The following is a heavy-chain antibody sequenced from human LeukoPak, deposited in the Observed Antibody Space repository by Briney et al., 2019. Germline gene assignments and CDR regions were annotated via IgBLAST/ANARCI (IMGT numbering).Heavy chain of an antibody. D-gene: IGHD6-13*01. CDR1: GLTFSSYG. J-gene: IGHJ4*02. CDR2: ISYDGSNK. Sequence: GGSLRLSCAASGLTFSSYGMHWVRQAPGKGLEWVAVISYDGSNKYYADSVKGRFTISRDNSKNTLYLQMNSLRAEDTAVYYCARQAGTYREFDYWGQGTLVTVSS. V-gene: IGHV3-30*03. CDR3: ARQAGTYREFDY.